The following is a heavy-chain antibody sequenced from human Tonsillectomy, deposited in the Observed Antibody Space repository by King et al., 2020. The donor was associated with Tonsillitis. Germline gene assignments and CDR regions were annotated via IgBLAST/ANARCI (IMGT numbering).Heavy chain of an antibody. CDR3: ARDPGSDAFDI. J-gene: IGHJ3*02. CDR1: GFTSSNYW. Sequence: VQLVESGGGLVQPGGSLRLSCAVSGFTSSNYWMSWVRQAPGEGLEWVANIKEDGSEKYYVDSVKGRFTISRDNAKNSLYLQMNSLRAEDTAVYYCARDPGSDAFDIWGQGTLVSVSS. CDR2: IKEDGSEK. V-gene: IGHV3-7*01. D-gene: IGHD1-26*01.